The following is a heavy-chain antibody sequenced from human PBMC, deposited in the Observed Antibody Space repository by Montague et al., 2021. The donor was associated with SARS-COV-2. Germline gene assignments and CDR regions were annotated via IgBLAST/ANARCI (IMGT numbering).Heavy chain of an antibody. CDR1: GGSFSGYY. J-gene: IGHJ4*02. CDR2: INHSGTT. D-gene: IGHD2-21*01. CDR3: ARWDPQTLTLIGLRGESASDX. Sequence: SETLSLTCAVYGGSFSGYYWTWIRQSPGKGLEWIAEINHSGTTNYNFNPSLRSRVTISVDTSKSQFSLELSSVTAADTGVYYCARWDPQTLTLIGLRGESASDXWGQGTLVTVSS. V-gene: IGHV4-34*01.